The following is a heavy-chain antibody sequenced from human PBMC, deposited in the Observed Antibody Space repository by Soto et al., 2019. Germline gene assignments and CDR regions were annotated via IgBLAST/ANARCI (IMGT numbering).Heavy chain of an antibody. Sequence: EVQLVESGGGLVQPGGSLKLSCAASGFTFSGSAVQWVRQASGKGLEWVGRVRSKANSYATAHAASVKGRFTISRDDSKNTAYLQMNSLKTEDTAVYYCTRRGDTAMANFDYWGQGIVVTVSS. J-gene: IGHJ4*02. CDR2: VRSKANSYAT. CDR1: GFTFSGSA. CDR3: TRRGDTAMANFDY. V-gene: IGHV3-73*01. D-gene: IGHD5-18*01.